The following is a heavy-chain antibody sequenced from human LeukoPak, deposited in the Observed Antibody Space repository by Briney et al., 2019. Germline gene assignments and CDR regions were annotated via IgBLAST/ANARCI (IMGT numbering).Heavy chain of an antibody. D-gene: IGHD3-10*01. CDR1: GFTFSSYA. Sequence: PGGSLRLSCAASGFTFSSYAMSWVRQAPGKGLEWVANIKQDGSEKYYVDSVKGRFTISRDNAKNSLYLQMNSLRAEDTAVYYCARGRGSGSFYNPIDYWGQGTLVTVSS. J-gene: IGHJ4*02. CDR3: ARGRGSGSFYNPIDY. V-gene: IGHV3-7*01. CDR2: IKQDGSEK.